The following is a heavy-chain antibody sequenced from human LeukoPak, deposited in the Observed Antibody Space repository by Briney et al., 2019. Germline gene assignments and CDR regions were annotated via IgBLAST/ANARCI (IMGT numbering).Heavy chain of an antibody. J-gene: IGHJ4*02. CDR1: GFTFSSYA. CDR3: AKDGTWIQLWWGNGYFDY. CDR2: ISGSGGST. D-gene: IGHD5-18*01. Sequence: GGSLRLSCAASGFTFSSYAMSWVRQAPGKGLEWVSAISGSGGSTYYADSVKGRFTISRDNSKNTLYLQMNSLRAEDTAVYYCAKDGTWIQLWWGNGYFDYWGQGTLVTVSS. V-gene: IGHV3-23*01.